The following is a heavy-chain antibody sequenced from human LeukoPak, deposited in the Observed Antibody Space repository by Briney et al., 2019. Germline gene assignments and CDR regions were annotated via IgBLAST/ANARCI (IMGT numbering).Heavy chain of an antibody. J-gene: IGHJ6*02. V-gene: IGHV3-7*03. CDR1: VFTFSSYW. CDR3: ARGFDCSTASCSCMDL. Sequence: PGGSLRLSCAASVFTFSSYWMSLVRQAPGKGLEWVANRKQDGSEKYYVDSVKGRFTISRDNAKNSLFLQMNSLRAEDTAVYYCARGFDCSTASCSCMDLWGQGTTVTVSS. D-gene: IGHD2-2*01. CDR2: RKQDGSEK.